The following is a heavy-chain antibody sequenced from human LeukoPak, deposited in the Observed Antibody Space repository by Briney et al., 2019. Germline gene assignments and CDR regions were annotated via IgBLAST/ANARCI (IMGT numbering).Heavy chain of an antibody. CDR1: GFSFSSYT. CDR3: AREKETLLSITMVRGLIRRHYYMDV. J-gene: IGHJ6*03. Sequence: RGSLRLSCAASGFSFSSYTMNWVRQAPGKGLEWVANIKQDGSEKYYVDSVKGRFTISRDNAKNSLYLQMNSLRAEDTAVYYCAREKETLLSITMVRGLIRRHYYMDVWGKGTTVTISS. V-gene: IGHV3-7*01. CDR2: IKQDGSEK. D-gene: IGHD3-10*01.